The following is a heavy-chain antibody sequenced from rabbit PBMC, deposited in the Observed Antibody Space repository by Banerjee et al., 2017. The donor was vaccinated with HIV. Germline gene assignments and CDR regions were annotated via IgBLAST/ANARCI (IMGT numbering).Heavy chain of an antibody. CDR3: ASDISDSDDAAAAAYAT. CDR2: IDVGGSGTT. J-gene: IGHJ2*01. CDR1: GFSFSSSYH. Sequence: QSLEESGGDLVKPGASLTLTCTASGFSFSSSYHMCWVRQAPGKGLEWIACIDVGGSGTTYYAGWAKGRFTISKTSSTTVTLQMTSLTGADTATYFCASDISDSDDAAAAAYATWGQGTLVTVS. D-gene: IGHD6-1*01. V-gene: IGHV1S40*01.